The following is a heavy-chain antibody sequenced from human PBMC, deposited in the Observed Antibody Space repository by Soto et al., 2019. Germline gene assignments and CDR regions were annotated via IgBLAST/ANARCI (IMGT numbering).Heavy chain of an antibody. Sequence: EVQLVESGGGLVQPVGSLRLSCAASGFTFSSYSMNWVRQAPGKGLEWVSYISSSSTTMYYADSVKGRFTISRDNAKNSLYLQMNSLRAEDTAVYYCARDYSSVWYFDYWGQGTLVTVSS. D-gene: IGHD6-25*01. CDR2: ISSSSTTM. J-gene: IGHJ4*02. V-gene: IGHV3-48*01. CDR3: ARDYSSVWYFDY. CDR1: GFTFSSYS.